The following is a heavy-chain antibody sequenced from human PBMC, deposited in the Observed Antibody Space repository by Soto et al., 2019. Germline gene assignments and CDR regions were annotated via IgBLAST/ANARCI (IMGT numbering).Heavy chain of an antibody. CDR2: ISGSGGST. CDR3: AKNPRGVRAPAGMGWFDP. J-gene: IGHJ5*02. V-gene: IGHV3-23*01. D-gene: IGHD6-13*01. Sequence: EVQLLESGGGLVQPGGSLRLSCAASGFTFSSYAMSWVRQAAGKGLEWVSAISGSGGSTYYADSVKGRFTISRDNSKNTLYLQMNSLRAEDTAVYYCAKNPRGVRAPAGMGWFDPWGQGTLVTVSS. CDR1: GFTFSSYA.